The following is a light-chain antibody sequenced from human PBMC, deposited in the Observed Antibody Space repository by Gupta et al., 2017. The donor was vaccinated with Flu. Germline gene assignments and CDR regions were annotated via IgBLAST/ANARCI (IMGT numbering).Light chain of an antibody. CDR1: QSLLHHDVETY. V-gene: IGKV2D-29*01. J-gene: IGKJ4*02. CDR2: DVS. CDR3: MHAIEVPGT. Sequence: VTPGQPASIASKSSQSLLHHDVETYLYWYLQKPGQPPRLLIHDVSNRFSGVPDRFSGSGSGTEFTLNISRVEAEDFGVYYCMHAIEVPGTFGGGTKVELE.